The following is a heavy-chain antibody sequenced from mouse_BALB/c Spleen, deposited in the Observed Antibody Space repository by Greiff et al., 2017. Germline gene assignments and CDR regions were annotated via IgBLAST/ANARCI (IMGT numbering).Heavy chain of an antibody. Sequence: EVQGVESGGGLVQPGGSLRLSCATSGFTFTDYYMEWVRQPPGKRLEWIAASRNKANDYTTEYSASVKGRFIVSRDTSQSILYLQMNALRAEDTAIYYCARDAGVGDAMDYWGQGTSVTVSS. J-gene: IGHJ4*01. D-gene: IGHD1-1*02. CDR2: SRNKANDYTT. CDR1: GFTFTDYY. V-gene: IGHV7-1*02. CDR3: ARDAGVGDAMDY.